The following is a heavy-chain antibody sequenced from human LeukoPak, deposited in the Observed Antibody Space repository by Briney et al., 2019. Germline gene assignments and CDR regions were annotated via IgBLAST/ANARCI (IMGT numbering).Heavy chain of an antibody. CDR1: GFTFSSYG. CDR3: AKDNARCVDY. CDR2: IRYDGSNK. Sequence: GGSLRLSCAASGFTFSSYGMHWVRQAPGKGLEWVAFIRYDGSNKYYADSVKGRSTISRDNSKNTLYLQMNSLRAEDTAVYYCAKDNARCVDYWGQGTLVTVSS. J-gene: IGHJ4*02. V-gene: IGHV3-30*02. D-gene: IGHD4-17*01.